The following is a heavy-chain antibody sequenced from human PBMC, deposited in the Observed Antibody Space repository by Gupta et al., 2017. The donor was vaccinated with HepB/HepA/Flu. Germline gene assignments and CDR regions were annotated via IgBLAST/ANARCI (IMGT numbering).Heavy chain of an antibody. V-gene: IGHV3-66*01. Sequence: EVQLVESGGDLVQPGGSLRLSCSASGITVRSNYMSWVRQAPGKGLEWVSVIYIGGSTFYTDSVKGRFTISRDLSKDTVYLQMNSLRVEDTAVYYCVRSRQNFPGGFDYWGPGTLVTVSS. J-gene: IGHJ4*02. D-gene: IGHD3-16*01. CDR1: GITVRSNY. CDR3: VRSRQNFPGGFDY. CDR2: IYIGGST.